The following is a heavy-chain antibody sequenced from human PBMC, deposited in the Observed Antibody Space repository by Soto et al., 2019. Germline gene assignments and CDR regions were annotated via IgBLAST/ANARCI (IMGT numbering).Heavy chain of an antibody. CDR3: ASNGFTFFGVVNHTPTYYYSYGMDV. V-gene: IGHV1-18*01. Sequence: ASVKVSCKASGYTFTSYGISWVRQAPGQGLEWMGWVNPNSGGTNYAQKFQGWVTITGDTSTSTAYMELSSLRSEDTAVYYCASNGFTFFGVVNHTPTYYYSYGMDVWGQGTTVTVSS. CDR1: GYTFTSYG. CDR2: VNPNSGGT. J-gene: IGHJ6*02. D-gene: IGHD3-3*01.